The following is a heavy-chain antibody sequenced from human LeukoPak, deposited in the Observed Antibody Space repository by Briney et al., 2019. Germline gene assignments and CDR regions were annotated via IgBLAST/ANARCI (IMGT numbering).Heavy chain of an antibody. V-gene: IGHV1-46*01. CDR3: ARGRKSWIRGLFFTDNDY. CDR2: INPSGGST. CDR1: GYTFTSYY. J-gene: IGHJ4*02. Sequence: GASVKVSCKASGYTFTSYYMHWVRQAPGQGLEWMGIINPSGGSTSYAQKFQGRVTMTRDTSTSTVYMELSSLRSEDTAVYYCARGRKSWIRGLFFTDNDYWGQETLVTVSS. D-gene: IGHD5-18*01.